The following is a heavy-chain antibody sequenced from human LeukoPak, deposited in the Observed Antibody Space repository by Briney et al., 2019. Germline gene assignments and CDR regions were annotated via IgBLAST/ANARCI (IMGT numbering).Heavy chain of an antibody. CDR2: ISGSGGST. CDR3: ATRATMVRGVIIDAFDI. J-gene: IGHJ3*02. D-gene: IGHD3-10*01. CDR1: GFTFSSYA. Sequence: PGGSLRLSCAASGFTFSSYAMSWVRQAPGKGLEWVSAISGSGGSTYYADSVKGRFTISRDNSKNTLYLQMNSLRAEDTAVYYCATRATMVRGVIIDAFDIWGQGTMVTVSS. V-gene: IGHV3-23*01.